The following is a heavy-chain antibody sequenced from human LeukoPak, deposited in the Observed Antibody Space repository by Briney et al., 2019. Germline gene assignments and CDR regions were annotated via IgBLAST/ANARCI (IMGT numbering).Heavy chain of an antibody. CDR2: SIPIVGIA. CDR3: AIVYSSSPEPLLHAEVDY. J-gene: IGHJ4*02. Sequence: ASVKVSCKASGGTFISYTMSWVGQARGQGREWRGRSIPIVGIAKYAQKFQGRVTITADKSTSTACMEVSRLRSEDTAVYYCAIVYSSSPEPLLHAEVDYWGQATLVTVSS. CDR1: GGTFISYT. V-gene: IGHV1-69*02. D-gene: IGHD6-6*01.